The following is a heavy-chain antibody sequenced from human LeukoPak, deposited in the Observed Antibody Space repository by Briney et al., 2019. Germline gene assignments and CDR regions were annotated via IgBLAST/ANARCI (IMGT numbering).Heavy chain of an antibody. CDR2: INPNSGGT. Sequence: ASVKVSCKASGGTFSSYAISWVRQAPGQGLEWMGWINPNSGGTNYAQKFQGRVTMTRDTSISTAYMELSRLRSDDTAVYYCAREWELPNNYFDYWGQGTLVTVSS. CDR3: AREWELPNNYFDY. J-gene: IGHJ4*02. V-gene: IGHV1-2*02. CDR1: GGTFSSYA. D-gene: IGHD1-26*01.